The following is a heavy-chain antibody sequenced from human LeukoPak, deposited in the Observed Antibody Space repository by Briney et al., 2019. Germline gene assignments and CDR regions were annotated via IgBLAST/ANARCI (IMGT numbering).Heavy chain of an antibody. CDR3: ARGVVTPFGYYYYYYMDV. CDR2: IGSSSSTI. J-gene: IGHJ6*03. V-gene: IGHV3-48*04. CDR1: GFTFSSYS. D-gene: IGHD4-23*01. Sequence: GGSLRLSCAASGFTFSSYSMNWVRQAPGKGLEWVSYIGSSSSTIYYADSVKGRFTISRDNAKNSLYLQMNSLRAEDTAVYYCARGVVTPFGYYYYYYMDVWGKGTTVTVSS.